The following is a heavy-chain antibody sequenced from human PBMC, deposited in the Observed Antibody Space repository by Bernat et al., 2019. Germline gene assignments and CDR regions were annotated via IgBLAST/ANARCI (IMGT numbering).Heavy chain of an antibody. V-gene: IGHV3-23*04. J-gene: IGHJ6*02. CDR3: AKGKDYYYYGLDV. CDR2: ISGSGGGT. CDR1: GFTFSSYA. Sequence: EVQLVESGGCLVQPGGSLRLSCAASGFTFSSYAMSWVRQAPGKGLEWVSGISGSGGGTYYADSVKGRFTISRDNSKNTLYLQMNSLRAEDTAVYYCAKGKDYYYYGLDVWGQGTTVTVSS.